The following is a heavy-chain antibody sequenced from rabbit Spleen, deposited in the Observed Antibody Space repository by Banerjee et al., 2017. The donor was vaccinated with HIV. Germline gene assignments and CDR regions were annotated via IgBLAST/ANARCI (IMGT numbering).Heavy chain of an antibody. J-gene: IGHJ4*01. D-gene: IGHD6-1*01. CDR1: GFSFSSSYY. CDR2: IAAGSSGGT. CDR3: ARGVNTDGYGYNL. Sequence: QEQLVESGGGLVQPEGSLTLTCTASGFSFSSSYYMCWVRQAPGKGLEWIGCIAAGSSGGTYYASWAKGRFTISKTSSTTVTLQMTSLTAADTATYFCARGVNTDGYGYNLWGQGTLVTVS. V-gene: IGHV1S45*01.